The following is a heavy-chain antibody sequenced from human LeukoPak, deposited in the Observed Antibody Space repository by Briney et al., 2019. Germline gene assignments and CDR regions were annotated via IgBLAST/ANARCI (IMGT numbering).Heavy chain of an antibody. J-gene: IGHJ4*02. D-gene: IGHD3-9*01. V-gene: IGHV3-23*01. Sequence: PGGSLRLSCAASGFTFSSYAMSWVRQAPGKGLEWVSAISGSGGSTYYADSVKGRFTISRDNSKNKLYLQMNSLRAEDTAVYYCAKIREPYDIFTGYPFYFDYWGQGTLVTVSS. CDR3: AKIREPYDIFTGYPFYFDY. CDR1: GFTFSSYA. CDR2: ISGSGGST.